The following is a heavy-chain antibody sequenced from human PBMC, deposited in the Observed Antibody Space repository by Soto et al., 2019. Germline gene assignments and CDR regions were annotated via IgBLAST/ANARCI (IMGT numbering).Heavy chain of an antibody. CDR2: IYYSGST. CDR1: GGSISSYY. J-gene: IGHJ6*02. Sequence: SETLSLTCTVSGGSISSYYWSWIRQPPGKGLEWIGYIYYSGSTNYNPSLKSRVTISVDTSKNQFSLKLSSVTAADTAVYYCASNRNCISTSCYSMDVWGQGTTVTVSS. V-gene: IGHV4-59*08. D-gene: IGHD2-2*02. CDR3: ASNRNCISTSCYSMDV.